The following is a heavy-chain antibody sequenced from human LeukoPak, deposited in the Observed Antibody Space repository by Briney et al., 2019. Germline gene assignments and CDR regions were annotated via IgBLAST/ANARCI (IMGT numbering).Heavy chain of an antibody. J-gene: IGHJ4*02. V-gene: IGHV3-23*01. D-gene: IGHD3-3*01. CDR1: GFTFSSYA. CDR3: AKYSIVGVVTIRRDYFDY. CDR2: ISGSGGST. Sequence: PGGSLRLSCAASGFTFSSYAMSWVRQAPGKGLEWVSAISGSGGSTYYADSVKGRFTISRDNSKNTLYLQMNSLRAEDTAVYYCAKYSIVGVVTIRRDYFDYWGQGTLVTVSS.